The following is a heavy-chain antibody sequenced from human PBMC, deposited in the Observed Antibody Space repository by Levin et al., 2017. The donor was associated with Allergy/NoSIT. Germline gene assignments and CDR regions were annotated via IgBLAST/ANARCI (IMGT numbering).Heavy chain of an antibody. D-gene: IGHD3-10*01. CDR2: IYYSGST. V-gene: IGHV4-31*03. Sequence: PSETLSLTCTVSGGSISSGGHYWSWIRQHPGKGLEWIGYIYYSGSTYYNPSLKSRVTISVDTSKNQFSLKLSSVTAADTAVYYCAREVYMVLNYFDYWGQGTLVTVSS. CDR3: AREVYMVLNYFDY. J-gene: IGHJ4*02. CDR1: GGSISSGGHY.